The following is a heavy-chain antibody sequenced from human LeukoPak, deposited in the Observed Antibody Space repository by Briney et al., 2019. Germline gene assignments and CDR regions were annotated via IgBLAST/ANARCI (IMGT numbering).Heavy chain of an antibody. D-gene: IGHD1-26*01. V-gene: IGHV2-70*11. CDR2: IDWDDDK. CDR3: ARMGGGSYYDFDY. J-gene: IGHJ4*02. CDR1: GFSLSTSGMC. Sequence: SGPTLVNXTQTLTLTFTFSGFSLSTSGMCVSWIPQPPGKALEWLARIDWDDDKYYSTSLKTRLTISKDTSKNQVVLTMTNMDPVDTATYYCARMGGGSYYDFDYWGQGTLVTVSS.